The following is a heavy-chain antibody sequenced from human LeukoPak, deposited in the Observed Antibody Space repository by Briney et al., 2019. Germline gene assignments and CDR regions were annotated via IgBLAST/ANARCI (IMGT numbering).Heavy chain of an antibody. CDR2: IYSGGNT. CDR1: GFTVSVNY. J-gene: IGHJ4*02. V-gene: IGHV3-66*02. D-gene: IGHD3-16*02. CDR3: AKDPVITFGGVIATYFDY. Sequence: GGSLRLSCAAFGFTVSVNYMSWVRQAPGKGLECVSVIYSGGNTYYADSVKGRFTISRDNSKNTLYLQMNSLRAEDTAVYYCAKDPVITFGGVIATYFDYWGQGTLVTVSS.